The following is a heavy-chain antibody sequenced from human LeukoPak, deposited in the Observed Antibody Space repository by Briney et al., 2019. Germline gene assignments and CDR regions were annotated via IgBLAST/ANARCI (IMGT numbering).Heavy chain of an antibody. CDR3: ARGYCSGGSCYRVAFDI. CDR2: IYPGDSDT. D-gene: IGHD2-15*01. J-gene: IGHJ3*02. V-gene: IGHV5-51*01. Sequence: LGESLKISCKSAGYSFTSYWIGWVRQMPGKGLEWMGIIYPGDSDTRYSPSFQGQVTISADKSISTAYLQWSSLKASDTAMYYCARGYCSGGSCYRVAFDIWGQGTMVTVSS. CDR1: GYSFTSYW.